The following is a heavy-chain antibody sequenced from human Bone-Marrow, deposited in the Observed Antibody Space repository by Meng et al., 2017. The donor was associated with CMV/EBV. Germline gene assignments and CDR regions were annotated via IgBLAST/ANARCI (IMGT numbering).Heavy chain of an antibody. CDR1: GDTFTGYY. J-gene: IGHJ4*02. D-gene: IGHD2-2*01. Sequence: SGDTFTGYYMHWVRQAPGQGLEWMGWINPNSGGTNYAQKFQGRVTMTRDTSISTAYMELSRLRSDDTAVYYCARRMVVPAANKYYFDYWGQGTLVTVSS. V-gene: IGHV1-2*02. CDR3: ARRMVVPAANKYYFDY. CDR2: INPNSGGT.